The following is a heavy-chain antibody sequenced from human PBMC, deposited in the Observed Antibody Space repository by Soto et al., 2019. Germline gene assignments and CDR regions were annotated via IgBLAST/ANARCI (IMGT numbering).Heavy chain of an antibody. V-gene: IGHV3-30*02. CDR1: GFTFSSYG. Sequence: GGSLRLSCAASGFTFSSYGMHWVRQAPGKGLEWVAVIWYDGSNKYYADSVKGRFTISRDNSKNSLYLQMTSLRPEDTAVYYCVPFPAPGSRGAGYWGQGTLVTVSS. CDR3: VPFPAPGSRGAGY. D-gene: IGHD6-13*01. CDR2: IWYDGSNK. J-gene: IGHJ4*02.